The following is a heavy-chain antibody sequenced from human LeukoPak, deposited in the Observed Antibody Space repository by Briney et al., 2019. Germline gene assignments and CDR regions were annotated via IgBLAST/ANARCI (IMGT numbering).Heavy chain of an antibody. CDR3: ARDLEYSSSWSTWEEDY. J-gene: IGHJ4*02. CDR2: ISRRGSAM. V-gene: IGHV3-48*01. Sequence: GGSQRLSCAASGFTFSSYSMNWVRQARGKGREWLSYISRRGSAMYYADSVKGRFTISRDNAKNSLFLPMNSLRAEDTALYYCARDLEYSSSWSTWEEDYWGQGALVTVSS. D-gene: IGHD6-13*01. CDR1: GFTFSSYS.